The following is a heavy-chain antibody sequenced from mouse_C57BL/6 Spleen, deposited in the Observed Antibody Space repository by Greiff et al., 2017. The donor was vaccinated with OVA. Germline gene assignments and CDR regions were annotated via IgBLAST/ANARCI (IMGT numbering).Heavy chain of an antibody. J-gene: IGHJ2*01. CDR2: INPSTGGT. Sequence: EVQLQQSGPELVKPGASVKISCKASGYSFTGYYMNWVKQSPEKSLEWIGEINPSTGGTTYNQKFKAKATLTVDKSSSTAYMQLKSLTSEDSAVYYCARGGFITTVVANFDYWGQGTTLTVSS. CDR3: ARGGFITTVVANFDY. V-gene: IGHV1-42*01. D-gene: IGHD1-1*01. CDR1: GYSFTGYY.